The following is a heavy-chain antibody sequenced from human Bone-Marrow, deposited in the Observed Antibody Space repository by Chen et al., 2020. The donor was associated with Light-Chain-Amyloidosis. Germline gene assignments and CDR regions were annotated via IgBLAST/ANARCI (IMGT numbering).Heavy chain of an antibody. Sequence: QVQLQESGPRLVKPSQTLTLTCTVSDGSITSGVYYWNWIRQPAGKGLEWIGHIYTSGSTNYNPSLKSRVTISVDTSKNQFSLKLSSVTAADTAVYYCARDRLARAGYCSGGSCYGRPSYYMDVWGKGTTVTVSS. D-gene: IGHD2-15*01. J-gene: IGHJ6*03. CDR1: DGSITSGVYY. CDR2: IYTSGST. V-gene: IGHV4-61*02. CDR3: ARDRLARAGYCSGGSCYGRPSYYMDV.